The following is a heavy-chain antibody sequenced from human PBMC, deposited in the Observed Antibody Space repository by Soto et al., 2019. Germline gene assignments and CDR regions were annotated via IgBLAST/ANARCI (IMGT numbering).Heavy chain of an antibody. J-gene: IGHJ6*02. D-gene: IGHD7-27*01. CDR3: AKDLRQGASGATVYGMDV. CDR2: ISYDGSKT. Sequence: QVQLVESGGGVVQPGTSLRLSCTASGFTFSTTGMHWVRQAPGKGLEWVAVISYDGSKTYYADSVNGRLIIFRDNSSGSVYLHLNSLRPDDTAVYYCAKDLRQGASGATVYGMDVWGQGAMVSVSS. V-gene: IGHV3-30*18. CDR1: GFTFSTTG.